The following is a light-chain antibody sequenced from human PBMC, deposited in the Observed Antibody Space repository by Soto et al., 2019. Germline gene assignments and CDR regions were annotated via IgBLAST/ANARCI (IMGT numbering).Light chain of an antibody. CDR3: LQDYSYPRT. CDR1: QGIGND. Sequence: AIQMTQSPSSLSASVGDRVTITCRASQGIGNDLGWYQQKPGKAPLLLIFDYSSLQTGVPSRFSGSGSGTDFTLTISNLQPEDFATYYCLQDYSYPRTFGQGTKLEI. CDR2: DYS. V-gene: IGKV1-6*01. J-gene: IGKJ2*01.